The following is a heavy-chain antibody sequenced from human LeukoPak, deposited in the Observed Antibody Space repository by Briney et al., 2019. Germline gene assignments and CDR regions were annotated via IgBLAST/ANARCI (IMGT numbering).Heavy chain of an antibody. V-gene: IGHV4-59*08. J-gene: IGHJ6*02. D-gene: IGHD3-16*02. CDR2: IYYNGIT. Sequence: SETLSPTCTVSGGSISSYYWSWIRQPPGKGLEWVGYIYYNGITNYNPSLESRVTISVDTSKNQFSLKLSSVTAADTAVYYCTRHDAVPVIGHGMGVWGQGTTVTVSS. CDR3: TRHDAVPVIGHGMGV. CDR1: GGSISSYY.